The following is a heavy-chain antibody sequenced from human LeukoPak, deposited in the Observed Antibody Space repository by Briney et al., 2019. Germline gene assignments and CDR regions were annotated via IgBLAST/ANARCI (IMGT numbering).Heavy chain of an antibody. CDR1: GFPSSSYS. D-gene: IGHD6-6*01. Sequence: HPGGSLRLSCAASGFPSSSYSMNWVRQAPGEGLEWVSYISSSRTTSYADSVKGRFTISRDNAKNSLYLQMNSLRAEDTAVYFCARGSSNVAARNNWFDPWGQGTLVTVSS. J-gene: IGHJ5*02. V-gene: IGHV3-48*01. CDR3: ARGSSNVAARNNWFDP. CDR2: ISSSRTT.